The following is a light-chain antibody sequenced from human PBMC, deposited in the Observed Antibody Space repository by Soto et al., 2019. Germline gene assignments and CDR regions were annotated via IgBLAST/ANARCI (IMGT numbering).Light chain of an antibody. CDR2: DVS. J-gene: IGKJ1*01. V-gene: IGKV3-11*01. Sequence: EIELTQSPATLSLSPGERATLSCRASQSLSSNLAWYQQRPGQAPRLLIYDVSNMATGIPARFSGSGSGPDFALTISSLEPEDFAVYYCQQRSNWPWTFGQGTKVEIK. CDR1: QSLSSN. CDR3: QQRSNWPWT.